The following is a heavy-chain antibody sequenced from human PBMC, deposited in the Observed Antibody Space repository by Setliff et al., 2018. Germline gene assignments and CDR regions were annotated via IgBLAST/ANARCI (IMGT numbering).Heavy chain of an antibody. CDR3: AGRDYSGGDS. D-gene: IGHD4-4*01. V-gene: IGHV4-39*02. Sequence: TLSLTCTVSGGSISSSSYYWGWIRQPPGKGLEWIGSIYNSGTTNYNPSLKSRVTISADTSNNSFSLNLFSVTAADTAVYYCAGRDYSGGDSWGHGTLVTVSS. J-gene: IGHJ5*01. CDR2: IYNSGTT. CDR1: GGSISSSSYY.